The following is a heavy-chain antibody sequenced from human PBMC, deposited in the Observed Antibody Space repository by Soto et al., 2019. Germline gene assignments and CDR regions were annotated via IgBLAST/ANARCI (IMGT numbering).Heavy chain of an antibody. V-gene: IGHV2-26*01. J-gene: IGHJ4*02. Sequence: QVTLKESGPVLVKPTETLTLTCTVSGFSLSNARMGVSWIRQPPGKALEWLAHIFSNDEKSYSTSLKSRLTISKDTSKSKVVLTMTNMDPVDTATYYCARIRNYDFWSGYQYYFDYWGQGTLVTVSS. CDR3: ARIRNYDFWSGYQYYFDY. CDR2: IFSNDEK. D-gene: IGHD3-3*01. CDR1: GFSLSNARMG.